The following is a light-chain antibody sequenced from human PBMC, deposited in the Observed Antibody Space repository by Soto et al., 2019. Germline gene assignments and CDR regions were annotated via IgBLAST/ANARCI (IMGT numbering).Light chain of an antibody. CDR3: NSYTSSSTYV. J-gene: IGLJ1*01. V-gene: IGLV2-14*01. CDR1: SSDVGGYNS. Sequence: QSALTQPASVSGSPGQSITISCTGTSSDVGGYNSVSWYQQHPGKVPKLMIYEVSNRPSGVSDRFSGSKSGNTASLTISGLQPEDEAEYYCNSYTSSSTYVFGTGTKVTVL. CDR2: EVS.